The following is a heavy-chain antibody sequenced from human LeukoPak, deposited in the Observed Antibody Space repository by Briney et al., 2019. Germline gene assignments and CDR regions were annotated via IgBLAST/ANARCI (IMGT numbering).Heavy chain of an antibody. CDR3: AKALRPYSSGWYY. J-gene: IGHJ4*02. CDR2: ISGSGGST. V-gene: IGHV3-23*01. Sequence: GGSLRLSCAASGFTFSSYAMSWVRQAPGKGLEWVSAISGSGGSTYYADSVKGRFTIARDNYKNTMYLHRNSLRAEDTALYYCAKALRPYSSGWYYWGQGTLVTVS. CDR1: GFTFSSYA. D-gene: IGHD6-19*01.